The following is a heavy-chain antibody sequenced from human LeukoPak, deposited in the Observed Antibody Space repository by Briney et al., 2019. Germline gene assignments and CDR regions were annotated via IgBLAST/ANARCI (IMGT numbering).Heavy chain of an antibody. V-gene: IGHV4-61*02. CDR3: ARAGIVGATFDY. D-gene: IGHD1-26*01. Sequence: PSQTLSLTCTDPVGSIRRGRDYWSWVRQPAGEGRGWIALIYTSGSSNYNPHRKSRVTISVDTSRTQCTLKLSAGTAADTAVYYCARAGIVGATFDYWGQGTLVTVSS. CDR1: VGSIRRGRDY. J-gene: IGHJ4*02. CDR2: IYTSGSS.